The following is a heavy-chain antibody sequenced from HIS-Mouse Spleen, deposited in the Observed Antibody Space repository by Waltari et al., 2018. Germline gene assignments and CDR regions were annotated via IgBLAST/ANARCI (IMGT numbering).Heavy chain of an antibody. J-gene: IGHJ1*01. CDR2: IYYSGST. Sequence: QLQLQESGPGLVKPSETLSFTCTVSGGSISSSSYYWGWIRQPPGKGLEWIGSIYYSGSTYYNPSLKSRVTISVDTSKNQFSLKLSSVTAADTAVYYCARDVAAAGSEYFQHWGQGTLVTVSS. CDR3: ARDVAAAGSEYFQH. CDR1: GGSISSSSYY. D-gene: IGHD6-13*01. V-gene: IGHV4-39*07.